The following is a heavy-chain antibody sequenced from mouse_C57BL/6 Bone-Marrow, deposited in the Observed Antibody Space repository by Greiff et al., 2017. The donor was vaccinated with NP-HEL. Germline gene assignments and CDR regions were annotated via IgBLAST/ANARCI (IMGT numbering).Heavy chain of an antibody. V-gene: IGHV3-6*01. CDR2: ISYDGSN. J-gene: IGHJ2*01. CDR1: GYSITSGYY. Sequence: EVQLQESGPGLVKPSQSLSLTCSVTGYSITSGYYWNWIRQFPGNKLEWMGYISYDGSNNYNPSLKNRISITRDTSKNQFFLKLNSVTTEDTATYYCEREIFLDDWGQGTTLTVSS. CDR3: EREIFLDD.